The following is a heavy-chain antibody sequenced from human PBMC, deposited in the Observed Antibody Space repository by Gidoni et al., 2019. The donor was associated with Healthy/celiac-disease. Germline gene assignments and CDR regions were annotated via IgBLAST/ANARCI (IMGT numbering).Heavy chain of an antibody. Sequence: QVQLVESGGGVVQPGRSLRPPCAAPGFTFSSQCMHWVRQAPGKGLEWVAVIWYDGSNKYYADSVKGRFTISRDNSKNTLYLQMNSLRAEDTAVYYCAREKTNIVVVTATPQDAFDIWGQGTMVTVSS. V-gene: IGHV3-33*01. CDR2: IWYDGSNK. D-gene: IGHD2-21*02. J-gene: IGHJ3*02. CDR1: GFTFSSQC. CDR3: AREKTNIVVVTATPQDAFDI.